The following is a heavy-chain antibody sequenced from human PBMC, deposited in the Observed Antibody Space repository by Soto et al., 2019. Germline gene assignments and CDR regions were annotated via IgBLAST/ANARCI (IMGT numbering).Heavy chain of an antibody. D-gene: IGHD3-10*01. V-gene: IGHV2-26*03. Sequence: QVTLKESGPVLVKATETLTLTCSISGFSLTTGRLGVSWIRQPPGKALEWLAHIFSNNERSFTTSLQNGLSSPSDNSKGQVVLTMPDVVPVDTATYFCARLVADSSWYYYGLDVWGQGASVTVS. CDR1: GFSLTTGRLG. CDR2: IFSNNER. J-gene: IGHJ6*02. CDR3: ARLVADSSWYYYGLDV.